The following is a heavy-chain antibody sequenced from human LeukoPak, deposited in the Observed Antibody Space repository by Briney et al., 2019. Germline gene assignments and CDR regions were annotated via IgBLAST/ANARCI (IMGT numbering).Heavy chain of an antibody. CDR3: AHYDIVVVVAAIGAFDI. J-gene: IGHJ3*02. CDR1: GFSLSTSGVG. Sequence: SGPTLVKPTQILTLTCTFSGFSLSTSGVGVGWIRQPPGKALEWLALIYWNDDKRYSPSLKSRLTITKDTSKNQVVLTMTNMDPVDTATYYCAHYDIVVVVAAIGAFDIWGQGTMVTVSS. D-gene: IGHD2-15*01. V-gene: IGHV2-5*01. CDR2: IYWNDDK.